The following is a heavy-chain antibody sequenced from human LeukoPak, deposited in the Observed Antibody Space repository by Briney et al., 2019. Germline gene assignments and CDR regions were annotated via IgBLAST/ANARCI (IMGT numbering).Heavy chain of an antibody. Sequence: SETLSLTCTVSGGSISSYYWSWIRQPAGKGLEWIGRIYTSGSTNYNPSLKSRVTMSVDTSKNQFSLKLSSVTAADKAVYYCRGTQERYYYGGIDVWGQGTTVTVSS. CDR2: IYTSGST. CDR1: GGSISSYY. CDR3: RGTQERYYYGGIDV. V-gene: IGHV4-4*07. J-gene: IGHJ6*02.